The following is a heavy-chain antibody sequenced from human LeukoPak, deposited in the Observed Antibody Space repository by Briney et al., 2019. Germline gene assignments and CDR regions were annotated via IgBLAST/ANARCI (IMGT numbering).Heavy chain of an antibody. D-gene: IGHD3-9*01. Sequence: ASVKVSCKASGYTFTGYYMHWVRQAPGQGLEWMGWINSNSGDTNYAQKFQGRVTMTRDTSISTAYMELSRLRSDNTAVYYCAREPHYDLLTGYALGYLDLWGRGTLLTVSS. CDR1: GYTFTGYY. V-gene: IGHV1-2*02. J-gene: IGHJ2*01. CDR3: AREPHYDLLTGYALGYLDL. CDR2: INSNSGDT.